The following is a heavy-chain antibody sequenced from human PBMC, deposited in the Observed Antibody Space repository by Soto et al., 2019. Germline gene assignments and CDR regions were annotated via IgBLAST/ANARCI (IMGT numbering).Heavy chain of an antibody. CDR2: IYYSGST. Sequence: SETLSLTCTVSGGSISSYYWSWIRQPPGKGLEWIGYIYYSGSTNYNPSLKSRVTISVDTSKNQFSLKLSSVTAADTAVYYCARHLTVRGVTYDFYDYWGQGTLVTVSS. CDR3: ARHLTVRGVTYDFYDY. D-gene: IGHD3-10*01. J-gene: IGHJ4*02. V-gene: IGHV4-59*08. CDR1: GGSISSYY.